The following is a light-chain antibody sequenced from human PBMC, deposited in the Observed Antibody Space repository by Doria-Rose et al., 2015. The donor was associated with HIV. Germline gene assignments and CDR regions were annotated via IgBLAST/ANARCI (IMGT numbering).Light chain of an antibody. J-gene: IGKJ3*01. V-gene: IGKV4-1*01. CDR3: QQYYDTPS. CDR2: WAS. Sequence: DIRLTQSPESLGMSLGERATLNCKSNQSLLYTSKNYLAWYQQKPGQPPKLLIYWASTLQSGVPARFSGSGSGTDFTLTISSLEAEDVAVYYCQQYYDTPSFGPGTTVDIE. CDR1: QSLLYTSKNY.